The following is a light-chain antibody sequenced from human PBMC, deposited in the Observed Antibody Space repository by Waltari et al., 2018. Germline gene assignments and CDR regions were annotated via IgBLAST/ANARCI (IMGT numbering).Light chain of an antibody. J-gene: IGLJ1*01. CDR3: HVWHPHVDPGV. CDR2: YDR. CDR1: NIGTYS. Sequence: SYVVTQPPSVSVAPGETATITCGGDNIGTYSVTSYQQKEGQAPVLVIFYDRDRPSGVPDRFSGSNAGNTATLTISRVEAGDEARYYCHVWHPHVDPGVFGTGTEVTVL. V-gene: IGLV3-21*04.